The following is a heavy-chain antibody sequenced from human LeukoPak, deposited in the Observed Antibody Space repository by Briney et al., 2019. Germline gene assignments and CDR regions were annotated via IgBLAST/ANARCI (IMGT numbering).Heavy chain of an antibody. J-gene: IGHJ1*01. CDR2: ISWNSGTI. D-gene: IGHD6-19*01. Sequence: GGSLRLSCAASGFTFDNYAMNWVRQVPGKGLEWISLISWNSGTIGYADSVKGRFTISRDNANNFLYLQMNSLRAEDAALYYCARAYKDRSLAGKKEFFQHWGQGTLVTVSS. V-gene: IGHV3-9*01. CDR1: GFTFDNYA. CDR3: ARAYKDRSLAGKKEFFQH.